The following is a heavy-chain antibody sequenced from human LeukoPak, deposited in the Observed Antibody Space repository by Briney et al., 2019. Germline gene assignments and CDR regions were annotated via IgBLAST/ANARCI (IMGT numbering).Heavy chain of an antibody. Sequence: ASVKVSCKASGYTFSSYGISWVRQAPGQGLEWMRWIATYNGNSKYAQKVQGRVTMTTDTSTTTAYMELRTLRSDDTAVYYCARDMVGLAANGNWFDPWGQGTLVTVAS. V-gene: IGHV1-18*01. CDR3: ARDMVGLAANGNWFDP. CDR1: GYTFSSYG. J-gene: IGHJ5*02. D-gene: IGHD6-13*01. CDR2: IATYNGNS.